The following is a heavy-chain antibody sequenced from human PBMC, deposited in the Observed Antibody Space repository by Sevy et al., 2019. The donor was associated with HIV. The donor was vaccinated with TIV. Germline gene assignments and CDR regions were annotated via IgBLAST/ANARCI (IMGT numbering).Heavy chain of an antibody. V-gene: IGHV3-23*01. CDR3: AKGSTSSSGVGYFDY. Sequence: GESLKISCAASGFTFSSYAMSWVRQAPGKGLEWVSVISGNGGYTYYADSVKGRLTISRDTSKNTLYLQMNSLRAEDTAVYYCAKGSTSSSGVGYFDYWGQGTLVTVSS. CDR1: GFTFSSYA. J-gene: IGHJ4*02. CDR2: ISGNGGYT. D-gene: IGHD2-2*01.